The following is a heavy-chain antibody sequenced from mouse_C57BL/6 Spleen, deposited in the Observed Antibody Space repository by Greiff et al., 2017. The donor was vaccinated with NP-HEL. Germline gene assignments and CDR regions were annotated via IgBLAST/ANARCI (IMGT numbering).Heavy chain of an antibody. CDR3: ARQPSYGNLDY. CDR2: ISSGGSYT. D-gene: IGHD2-10*01. V-gene: IGHV5-6*01. J-gene: IGHJ2*01. Sequence: EVKVVESGGDLVKPGGSLKLSCAASGFTFSSYGMSWVRQTPDKRLEWVATISSGGSYTYYPDSVKGRFTISRDNAKNTLYLQMSSLKSEDTAMYYCARQPSYGNLDYWGQGTTLTVSS. CDR1: GFTFSSYG.